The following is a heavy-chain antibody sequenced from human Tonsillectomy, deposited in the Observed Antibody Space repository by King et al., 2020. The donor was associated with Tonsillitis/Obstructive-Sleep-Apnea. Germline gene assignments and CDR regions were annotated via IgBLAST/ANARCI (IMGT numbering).Heavy chain of an antibody. CDR3: ERKGGAGAEERGAGES. CDR1: GFPFSNSA. V-gene: IGHV3-23*04. Sequence: PLVASWGGLVQPWGSLILSCAASGFPFSNSAMLWVRQAPGRGLEWVSAISGSGGSTYYADSVKGQFTISRDNSKHTLYLQVNRLSAEDTAGEAGERKGGAGAEERGAGESGGQGTRGT. CDR2: ISGSGGST. J-gene: IGHJ3*01. D-gene: IGHD3-16*01.